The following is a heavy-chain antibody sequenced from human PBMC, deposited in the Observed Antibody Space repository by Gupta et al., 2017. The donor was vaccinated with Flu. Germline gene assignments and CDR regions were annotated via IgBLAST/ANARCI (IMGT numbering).Heavy chain of an antibody. CDR3: ARGGRMAVDGYYIDY. Sequence: QVRLEESGPGLVKPSETLFLPCTVSSYSITNGFSWGWIRQPPGKGLEGIGTISHTGSNYYNPALKSRLTISVDTSSKEFYLKLYYVAGEDKAIYYCARGGRMAVDGYYIDYWSQGTLVTVSP. D-gene: IGHD5-12*01. V-gene: IGHV4-38-2*02. J-gene: IGHJ4*02. CDR2: ISHTGSN. CDR1: SYSITNGFS.